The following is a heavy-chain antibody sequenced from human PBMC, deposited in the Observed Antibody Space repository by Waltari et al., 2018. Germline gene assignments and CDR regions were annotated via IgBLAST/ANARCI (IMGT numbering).Heavy chain of an antibody. CDR3: ARESVVVSSGWFDP. CDR2: IYYSGST. J-gene: IGHJ5*02. D-gene: IGHD2-15*01. V-gene: IGHV4-39*07. Sequence: QLQLQESGPGLVKPSETLSLTCTVSGGSISSSSYYWGWIRQPPGKGLEWIGSIYYSGSTYYNPSLNSRVTISVDTSKNQFSLKLSSVTAADTAVYYCARESVVVSSGWFDPWGQGTLVTVSS. CDR1: GGSISSSSYY.